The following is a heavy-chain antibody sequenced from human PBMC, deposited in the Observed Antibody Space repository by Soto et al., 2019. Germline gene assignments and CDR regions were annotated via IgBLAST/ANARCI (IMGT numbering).Heavy chain of an antibody. CDR3: ARQHYDFWSGSDIGSSYFDF. Sequence: ESLKISCQASGYYFTYYWIGFVQQMPGKGLDCLGIIHPRDSDTKYSPSFQGHVTFSVDTSISTAFLQWNSLKASDSAIYYCARQHYDFWSGSDIGSSYFDFWGRGTQVTVSS. CDR1: GYYFTYYW. CDR2: IHPRDSDT. J-gene: IGHJ2*01. D-gene: IGHD3-3*01. V-gene: IGHV5-51*07.